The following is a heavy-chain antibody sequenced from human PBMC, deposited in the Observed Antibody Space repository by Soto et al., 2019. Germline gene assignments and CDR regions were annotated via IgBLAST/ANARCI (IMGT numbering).Heavy chain of an antibody. D-gene: IGHD2-15*01. CDR2: IIPILGIV. J-gene: IGHJ3*02. Sequence: QVQLVQSGAEVKKPGSSVKVSCKASGGTFSSYTISWVRQAPGQGLEWMGRIIPILGIVNYTQKFQGRVTITADKSTSTAYMELSSLRSEDMAVYYCARAIREVADDDAFDIWGQGTMVTVSS. CDR3: ARAIREVADDDAFDI. V-gene: IGHV1-69*02. CDR1: GGTFSSYT.